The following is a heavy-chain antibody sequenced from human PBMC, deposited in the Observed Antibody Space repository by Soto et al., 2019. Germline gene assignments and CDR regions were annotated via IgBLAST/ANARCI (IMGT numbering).Heavy chain of an antibody. CDR3: ARDLRGYCTNGVCGYYYHGMDV. D-gene: IGHD2-8*01. Sequence: AASVKVSCKASGYTFTSYYMHWVRQAPGQGLEWMGIINPSGGSTSYAQKFQGRVTMTRDTSTSTVYMELSSLRSEDTAVYYCARDLRGYCTNGVCGYYYHGMDVWGQGTTVTVSS. J-gene: IGHJ6*02. CDR1: GYTFTSYY. CDR2: INPSGGST. V-gene: IGHV1-46*01.